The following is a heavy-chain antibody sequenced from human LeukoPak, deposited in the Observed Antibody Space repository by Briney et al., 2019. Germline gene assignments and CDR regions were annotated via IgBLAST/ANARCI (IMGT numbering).Heavy chain of an antibody. Sequence: QPGGSRRLSCAASGFTFDDYAMHWVRQAPGKGLEWVSGISWNSGTIYYADSVRGRFTISRDDAKNSLYLQMNSLRPEDTALYYCAKRSAAGTVGYFDYWGQGTLVTVSS. J-gene: IGHJ4*02. CDR3: AKRSAAGTVGYFDY. CDR2: ISWNSGTI. CDR1: GFTFDDYA. V-gene: IGHV3-9*01. D-gene: IGHD6-13*01.